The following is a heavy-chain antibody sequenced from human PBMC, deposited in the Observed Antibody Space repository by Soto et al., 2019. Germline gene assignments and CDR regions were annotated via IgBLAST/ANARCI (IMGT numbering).Heavy chain of an antibody. CDR3: ARDRADERIYGGQYGYYYYGLDV. J-gene: IGHJ6*02. Sequence: ASVKVSCKASGGTFSSYAISWVRQAPGQGLEWMGGIIPIFGTANYAQKFQGRVTITADESTSTAYMELSSLRSEDTAVYYCARDRADERIYGGQYGYYYYGLDVWGQGTTVTVSS. V-gene: IGHV1-69*13. CDR1: GGTFSSYA. CDR2: IIPIFGTA. D-gene: IGHD4-17*01.